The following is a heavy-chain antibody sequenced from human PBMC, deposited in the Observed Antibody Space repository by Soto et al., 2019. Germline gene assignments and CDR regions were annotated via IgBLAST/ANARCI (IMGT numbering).Heavy chain of an antibody. CDR1: GFTFSSYG. V-gene: IGHV3-33*01. CDR3: ARDVSVTSEPYYYYYGMDV. D-gene: IGHD5-18*01. J-gene: IGHJ6*02. Sequence: GGSLRLSCAASGFTFSSYGMHWVRQAPGKGLEWVAVIWYDGSNKYYADSVKGRFTISRDNSKNTLYLQMNSLRAEDTAVYYCARDVSVTSEPYYYYYGMDVWGQGTTVTVSS. CDR2: IWYDGSNK.